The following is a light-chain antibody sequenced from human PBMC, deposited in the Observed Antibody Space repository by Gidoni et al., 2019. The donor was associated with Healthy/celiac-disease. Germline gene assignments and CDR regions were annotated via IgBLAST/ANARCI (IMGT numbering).Light chain of an antibody. Sequence: ELMLTPSPGTLSLSAGERATLSCRASQSVSSSYLAWYQQKPGQPPRLLIYGASSRSTGIPDRCSGSGSGTDFTLTISRLEPEDFAVYYCQQYGSSPLTFGGGTKVEIK. CDR1: QSVSSSY. J-gene: IGKJ4*01. CDR2: GAS. CDR3: QQYGSSPLT. V-gene: IGKV3-20*01.